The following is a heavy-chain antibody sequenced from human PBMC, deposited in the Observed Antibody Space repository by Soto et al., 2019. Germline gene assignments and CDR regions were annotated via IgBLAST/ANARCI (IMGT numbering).Heavy chain of an antibody. D-gene: IGHD6-19*01. Sequence: GGSLRLSCAASGFSLSDHCLHWVRQAPGKGLEWVSAISGSGGSTYYADSVKGRFTISRDNSKNTLYLQMNSLRAEDTAVYYCAKEAKWLAPYYYYGMDVWGQGTTVTVSS. CDR3: AKEAKWLAPYYYYGMDV. CDR1: GFSLSDHC. V-gene: IGHV3-23*01. CDR2: ISGSGGST. J-gene: IGHJ6*02.